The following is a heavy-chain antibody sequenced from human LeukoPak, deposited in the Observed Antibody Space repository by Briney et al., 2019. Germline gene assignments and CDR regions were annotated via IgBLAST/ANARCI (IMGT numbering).Heavy chain of an antibody. V-gene: IGHV3-48*01. Sequence: GGSLRLSCAASGFTFSSYSMNWVRQAPGKGLEWVSYISSSSSTIYYADSVKGRFTISRDNSKNTLYLQMNSLRAEDTAVYYCARGSYPIDYWGQGTLVTVSS. CDR1: GFTFSSYS. J-gene: IGHJ4*02. CDR2: ISSSSSTI. CDR3: ARGSYPIDY. D-gene: IGHD3-16*02.